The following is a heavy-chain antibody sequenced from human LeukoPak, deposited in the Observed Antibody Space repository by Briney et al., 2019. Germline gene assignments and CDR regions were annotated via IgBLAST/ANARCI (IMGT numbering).Heavy chain of an antibody. CDR1: GFTFDDYG. CDR3: VRSRSYYFDY. Sequence: GGSLRLSCAASGFTFDDYGMTWVRQDPGRRLEWVSTVDWSGGRTRYADSVKGRFTISRDNAKNSLYLQMNSLRAEDTALYFCVRSRSYYFDYWGQGTLVTVSS. J-gene: IGHJ4*02. D-gene: IGHD1-26*01. V-gene: IGHV3-20*04. CDR2: VDWSGGRT.